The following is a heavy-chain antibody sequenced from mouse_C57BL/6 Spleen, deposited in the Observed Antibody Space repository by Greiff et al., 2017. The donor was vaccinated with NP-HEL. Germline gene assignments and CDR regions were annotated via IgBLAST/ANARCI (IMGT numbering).Heavy chain of an antibody. J-gene: IGHJ4*01. D-gene: IGHD2-2*01. CDR3: AATTMVTTNYAMDY. CDR2: IWSGGST. V-gene: IGHV2-4*01. CDR1: GFSLTSYG. Sequence: VQLVESGPGLVQPSQSLSITCTVSGFSLTSYGVHWVRQPPGKGLEWLGVIWSGGSTDYNAAFISRLSISKDNSKSQVFFKMNSLQADDTAIYYCAATTMVTTNYAMDYWGQGTSVTVSS.